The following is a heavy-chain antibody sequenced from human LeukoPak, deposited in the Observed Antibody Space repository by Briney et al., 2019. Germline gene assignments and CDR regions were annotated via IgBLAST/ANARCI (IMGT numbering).Heavy chain of an antibody. V-gene: IGHV4-59*01. D-gene: IGHD3-22*01. CDR3: ARVRRSIEFDY. J-gene: IGHJ4*02. CDR1: GGSISSYY. Sequence: SETLSLTCTVSGGSISSYYWSWIRQPPGKGLEWIGYIYYSGRTNYNPSLKSRVTISVDTSKNQFSLKLSSVTAADTAVYYCARVRRSIEFDYWGQGTLVTVSS. CDR2: IYYSGRT.